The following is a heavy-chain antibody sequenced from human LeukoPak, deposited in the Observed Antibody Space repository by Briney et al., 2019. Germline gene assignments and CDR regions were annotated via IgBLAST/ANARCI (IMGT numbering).Heavy chain of an antibody. CDR3: AAQAGLDY. V-gene: IGHV3-21*01. CDR2: ISSSSDYI. D-gene: IGHD3-16*01. CDR1: GFRLSSYT. Sequence: PGGSLTLSCVASGFRLSSYTMNWVRQAPGKGLEWVSSISSSSDYIYDADSVQGRFTISRDNAKNSLYLQMNSLRAEDTAVYYCAAQAGLDYWGPGTLVSVSS. J-gene: IGHJ4*02.